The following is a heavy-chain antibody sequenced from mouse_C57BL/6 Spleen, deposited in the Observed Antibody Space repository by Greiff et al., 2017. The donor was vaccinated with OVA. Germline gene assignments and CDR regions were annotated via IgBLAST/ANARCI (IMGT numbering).Heavy chain of an antibody. CDR2: IWRGGST. J-gene: IGHJ4*01. Sequence: QVQLKESGPGLVQPSQSLSITCTVSGFSLTSYGVHWVRQSPGKGLEWLGVIWRGGSTDYNAAFMSRLSITKDNSKSQVFFKMNSLQADDTAIYYCAQRGGSSPSLSMDYWGQGTSVTVSS. D-gene: IGHD1-1*01. V-gene: IGHV2-5*01. CDR1: GFSLTSYG. CDR3: AQRGGSSPSLSMDY.